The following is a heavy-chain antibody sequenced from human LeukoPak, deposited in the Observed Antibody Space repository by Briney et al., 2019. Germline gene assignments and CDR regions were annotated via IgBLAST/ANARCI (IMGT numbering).Heavy chain of an antibody. J-gene: IGHJ6*02. Sequence: GRSLRLSCAASGFTFSSHAMHWVRQAPGKGLEWVAVISYDGSNKYYADSVKGRFTISRDNSKNTLYLQMNSLRAEDTAVYYCARDEANSDGPYGMDVWGQGTTVTVSS. CDR3: ARDEANSDGPYGMDV. CDR2: ISYDGSNK. V-gene: IGHV3-30-3*01. D-gene: IGHD1-1*01. CDR1: GFTFSSHA.